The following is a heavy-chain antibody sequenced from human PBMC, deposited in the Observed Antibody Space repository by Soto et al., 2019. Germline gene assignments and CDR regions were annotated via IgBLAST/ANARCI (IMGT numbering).Heavy chain of an antibody. CDR2: ISAYNGNT. D-gene: IGHD2-15*01. J-gene: IGHJ4*02. CDR3: AREGYCGGGSCPYYFDY. Sequence: ASVKVSCKASGYTFTSYGISWVRQAPGQGREWMGWISAYNGNTNYAQRLQGRVTMTTDTSTSTAYMELRSLRSDDTAVYYCAREGYCGGGSCPYYFDYWGQGTLVTVSS. CDR1: GYTFTSYG. V-gene: IGHV1-18*01.